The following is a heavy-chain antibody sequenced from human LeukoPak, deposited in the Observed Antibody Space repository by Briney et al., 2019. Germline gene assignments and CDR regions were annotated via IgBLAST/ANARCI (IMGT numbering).Heavy chain of an antibody. CDR1: GFTFSSYG. CDR3: AKLLQATGTAY. Sequence: PGGSLRLSCAASGFTFSSYGMHWVRQAPGKGLEWVSSISSSGGNTYYADSVKGRFTISRDNAKNTLYLQMNSLRAEDTAVYYCAKLLQATGTAYWGQGTLVTVSS. CDR2: ISSSGGNT. D-gene: IGHD6-13*01. J-gene: IGHJ4*02. V-gene: IGHV3-23*01.